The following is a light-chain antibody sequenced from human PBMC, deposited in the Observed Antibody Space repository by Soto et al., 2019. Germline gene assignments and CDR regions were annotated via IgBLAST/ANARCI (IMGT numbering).Light chain of an antibody. V-gene: IGKV3-20*01. CDR1: QSISSSY. CDR2: GAS. J-gene: IGKJ2*01. CDR3: QQYCGVPPYT. Sequence: VLTQSPGTLSLSPGERATISCRASQSISSSYLAWYQHKPGQAPRLLIYGASSRATGIPHRLSGSGSGADFTLTISRLEPEDCGVYYCQQYCGVPPYTFGQGTRLEI.